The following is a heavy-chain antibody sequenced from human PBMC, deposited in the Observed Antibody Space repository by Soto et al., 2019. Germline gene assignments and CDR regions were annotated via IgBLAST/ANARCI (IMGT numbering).Heavy chain of an antibody. D-gene: IGHD2-2*01. CDR1: GGSFSGYY. CDR2: INHSGST. Sequence: SETLSLTCAVYGGSFSGYYWSWIRQPPGKGLEWIGEINHSGSTNYNPSLKSRVTISVDTSKNQFSLKLSSVTAADTAVYYCARGPYCSSTSCYPDWFDPWGQGTLVTVSS. V-gene: IGHV4-34*01. CDR3: ARGPYCSSTSCYPDWFDP. J-gene: IGHJ5*02.